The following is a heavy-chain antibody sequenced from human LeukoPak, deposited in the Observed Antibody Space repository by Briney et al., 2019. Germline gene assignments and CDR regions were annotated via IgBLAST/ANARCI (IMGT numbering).Heavy chain of an antibody. J-gene: IGHJ6*02. V-gene: IGHV1-18*01. CDR1: GYTFTSYG. D-gene: IGHD2-2*01. Sequence: GASVKVSCKASGYTFTSYGISWVRQAPGQGLEWMGWISAYNGNTNYAQKLQGRVTMTTDTSTSTDYMELRSLRSDDTAVYYCARESYCSSTSCYSDYYYYGMDVWGQGTTVTVSS. CDR2: ISAYNGNT. CDR3: ARESYCSSTSCYSDYYYYGMDV.